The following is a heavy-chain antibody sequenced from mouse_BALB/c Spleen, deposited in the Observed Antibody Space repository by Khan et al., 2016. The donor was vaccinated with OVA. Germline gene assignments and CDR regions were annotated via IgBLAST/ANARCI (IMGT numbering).Heavy chain of an antibody. CDR3: ARDRIDY. Sequence: QVQLQQSGAELAKPGASVKMSCTASGYTFTSYWMHWIKQRPGQGLGWIGYINPTSGYTDYNPKFKDKATLTAEKSSSTAYMQRSSLTSDDSAVYYCARDRIDYWGQGTALTVSS. CDR1: GYTFTSYW. V-gene: IGHV1-7*01. CDR2: INPTSGYT. J-gene: IGHJ2*01.